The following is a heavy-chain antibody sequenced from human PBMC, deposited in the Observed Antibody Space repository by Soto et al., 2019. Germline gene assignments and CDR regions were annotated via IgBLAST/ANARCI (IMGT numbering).Heavy chain of an antibody. D-gene: IGHD2-15*01. CDR3: ARGRYCSGGSCYTHFDY. CDR1: GYTFTSYD. Sequence: ASVKVSCKASGYTFTSYDINWVRQATGQGLEWMGWMNPNSGNTGYAQKFQGRVTMTRNTSISTAYMELSSLRSEDTAVYYCARGRYCSGGSCYTHFDYWGQGTLVTVSS. CDR2: MNPNSGNT. V-gene: IGHV1-8*01. J-gene: IGHJ4*02.